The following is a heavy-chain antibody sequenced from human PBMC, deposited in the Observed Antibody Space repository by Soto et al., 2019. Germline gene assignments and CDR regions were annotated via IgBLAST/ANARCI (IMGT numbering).Heavy chain of an antibody. D-gene: IGHD3-3*01. CDR3: ATAAHYDFWSGYRGAWFDP. CDR2: IYYSGST. V-gene: IGHV4-31*03. Sequence: KASETLSLTCTVSGGSISSGGYYWSWIRQHPGKGLEWIGYIYYSGSTYYNPSLKSRVTISVDTSKNQFSLKLSSVTAADTAVYYCATAAHYDFWSGYRGAWFDPWGQGTLVTVSS. CDR1: GGSISSGGYY. J-gene: IGHJ5*02.